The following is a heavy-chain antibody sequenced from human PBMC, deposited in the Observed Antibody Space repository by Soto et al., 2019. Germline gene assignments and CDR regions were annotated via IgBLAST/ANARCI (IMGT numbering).Heavy chain of an antibody. CDR1: GGTFSSYA. CDR3: ARGSRFGERYNWFDP. CDR2: IIPIFGTA. Sequence: SVKVSFKASGGTFSSYAISWVRQAPGQGLEWMGGIIPIFGTANYAQKFQGRVTITADESTSTAYMELSSLRSEDTAVYYCARGSRFGERYNWFDPWGQGTLVTVSS. J-gene: IGHJ5*02. D-gene: IGHD2-21*01. V-gene: IGHV1-69*13.